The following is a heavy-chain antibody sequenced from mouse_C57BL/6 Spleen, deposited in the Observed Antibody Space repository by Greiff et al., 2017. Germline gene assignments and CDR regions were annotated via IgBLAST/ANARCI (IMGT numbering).Heavy chain of an antibody. D-gene: IGHD2-5*01. Sequence: QVQLKESGPGILQPSQTLSLTCSFSGFSLSTFGMGVGWIRQPSGKGLEWLAHIWWDDDKYYNPALKRRLTITKDTSKNQVFLKIAHVDTADTATDYCAREYSNYDGYAMDYWGQGTSVTVSS. CDR2: IWWDDDK. CDR3: AREYSNYDGYAMDY. V-gene: IGHV8-8*01. CDR1: GFSLSTFGMG. J-gene: IGHJ4*01.